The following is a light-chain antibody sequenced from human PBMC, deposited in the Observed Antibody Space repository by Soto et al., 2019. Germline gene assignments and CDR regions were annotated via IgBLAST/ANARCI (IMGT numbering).Light chain of an antibody. CDR2: EVS. Sequence: QSVLTQPPSASGSPGQSVTISCTGTSGDVGAYNYVSWYQQLPGKAPKLIIYEVSKRPSGVPDRFSGSKSGNTASLTVSGLQAEDEADYYCTSYAGTYSFFYVFGTGTKVTV. CDR3: TSYAGTYSFFYV. V-gene: IGLV2-8*01. CDR1: SGDVGAYNY. J-gene: IGLJ1*01.